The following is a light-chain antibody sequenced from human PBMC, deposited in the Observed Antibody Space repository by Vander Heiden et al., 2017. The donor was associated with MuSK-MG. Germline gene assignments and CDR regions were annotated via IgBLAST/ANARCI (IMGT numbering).Light chain of an antibody. Sequence: IVLTQSPATLSLSPGERATLSCRASQRVSSYLTWYQQKGGQAPRLLIYDASYRANGIPDRFSGSGSGTDFTLTISNLEPEDFAVYYWLHRSDLWTFGQGTTVEIK. CDR1: QRVSSY. CDR2: DAS. CDR3: LHRSDLWT. J-gene: IGKJ1*01. V-gene: IGKV3-11*01.